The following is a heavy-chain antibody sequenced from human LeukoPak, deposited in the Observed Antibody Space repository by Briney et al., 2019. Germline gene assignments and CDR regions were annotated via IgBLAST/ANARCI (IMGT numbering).Heavy chain of an antibody. J-gene: IGHJ4*02. V-gene: IGHV3-21*01. CDR1: GFTFSSYG. CDR2: ISSAGTSI. D-gene: IGHD2-2*01. Sequence: GGSLRLSCAASGFTFSSYGMHWVRQAPGKGLEGVSYISSAGTSIYYADSVKGRFTISRDNAKNSLYLQMDSLRAEDTAVYFCARVEYSTSPTPFDYWGQGTLVIVSS. CDR3: ARVEYSTSPTPFDY.